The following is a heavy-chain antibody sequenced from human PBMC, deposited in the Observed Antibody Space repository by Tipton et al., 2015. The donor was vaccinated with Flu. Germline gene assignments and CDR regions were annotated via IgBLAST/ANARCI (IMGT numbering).Heavy chain of an antibody. V-gene: IGHV4-4*02. D-gene: IGHD3-10*01. CDR3: ARARGDDYYGMDV. J-gene: IGHJ6*02. Sequence: TLSLTCAVPGGSISSSNWWSWVRQPPGKGLEWIGEIYHSGSTNYNPSLKSRVTISVDKSKNQFSLKLSSVTAADTAVYYCARARGDDYYGMDVWGQGTTVTVSS. CDR1: GGSISSSNW. CDR2: IYHSGST.